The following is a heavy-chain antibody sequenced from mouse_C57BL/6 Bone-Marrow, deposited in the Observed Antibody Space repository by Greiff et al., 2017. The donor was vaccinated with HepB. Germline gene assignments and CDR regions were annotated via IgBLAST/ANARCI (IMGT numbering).Heavy chain of an antibody. V-gene: IGHV3-6*01. CDR3: ARGGLRFGY. J-gene: IGHJ3*01. D-gene: IGHD2-4*01. Sequence: EVQLQESGPGLVKPSQSLSLTCSVTGYSITSGYYWNWIRQFPGNKLEWMGYISYDGSNNYNPSLKNRISITRDTSKNQFFLKLNSVTTEDTATYYCARGGLRFGYWGQGTLVTVSA. CDR1: GYSITSGYY. CDR2: ISYDGSN.